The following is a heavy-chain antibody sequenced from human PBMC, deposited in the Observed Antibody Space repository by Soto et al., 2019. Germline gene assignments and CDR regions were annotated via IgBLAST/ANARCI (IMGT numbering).Heavy chain of an antibody. CDR2: IYYSGST. D-gene: IGHD3-10*01. V-gene: IGHV4-31*03. CDR3: ARDLYYGGGVDY. J-gene: IGHJ4*02. Sequence: QVQLQESGPGLVKPSQTLSLTCTVSGGSISSGGYYWSWIRQHPGKGLEWIGYIYYSGSTYYNPSHKSRVTISVDTSKNQFSLKLSSVTAADTAVYYCARDLYYGGGVDYWGQGTLVTVSS. CDR1: GGSISSGGYY.